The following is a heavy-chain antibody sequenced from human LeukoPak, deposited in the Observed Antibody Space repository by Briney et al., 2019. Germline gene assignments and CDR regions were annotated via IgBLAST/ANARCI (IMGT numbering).Heavy chain of an antibody. V-gene: IGHV3-23*01. CDR2: ISASGGST. Sequence: GGSLRLSCAASGFTFSIYTMSWARQAPGKGLEWVSGISASGGSTYYADSVKGRFTISRDNSKNTLSLQMNSLRADDTAIYYCAKDEAAGTPNFFDSWGQGTLVTVSS. D-gene: IGHD6-13*01. CDR1: GFTFSIYT. CDR3: AKDEAAGTPNFFDS. J-gene: IGHJ4*02.